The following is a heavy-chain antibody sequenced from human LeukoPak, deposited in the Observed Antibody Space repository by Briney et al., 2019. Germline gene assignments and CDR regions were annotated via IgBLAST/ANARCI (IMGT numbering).Heavy chain of an antibody. CDR2: ISSSSTYI. D-gene: IGHD5-12*01. V-gene: IGHV3-21*01. J-gene: IGHJ6*03. CDR1: EFTFNNYG. CDR3: AREHSGYDFPGRDYYYMDV. Sequence: GGSLRLSCAASEFTFNNYGMSWVRQAPGKVLEWVSSISSSSTYIFYADSVKGRFTISRDDAKNSLYLQMNSLRAEDTAVYYCAREHSGYDFPGRDYYYMDVWGKGTTVTVSS.